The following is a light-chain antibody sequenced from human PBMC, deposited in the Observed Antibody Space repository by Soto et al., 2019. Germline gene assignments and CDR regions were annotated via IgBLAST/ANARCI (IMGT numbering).Light chain of an antibody. V-gene: IGKV3-20*01. CDR3: QQYGSSPPFT. Sequence: ETVLTQSPGTLSLSPGERVTLSCRTSQSAPSSNLAWYQQKPGQSPRLLIDGASSRASGIPDRFSGSGSGTDFTLTISRLEPEDFAVYYCQQYGSSPPFTFGPGTKVDIK. CDR2: GAS. CDR1: QSAPSSN. J-gene: IGKJ3*01.